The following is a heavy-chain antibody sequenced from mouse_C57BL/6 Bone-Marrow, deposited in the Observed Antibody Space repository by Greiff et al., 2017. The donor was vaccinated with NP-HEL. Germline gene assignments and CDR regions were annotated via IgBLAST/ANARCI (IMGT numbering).Heavy chain of an antibody. V-gene: IGHV5-16*01. Sequence: EVHLVESEGGLVQPGSSMKLSCTASGFTFSDYYMAWVRQVPEKGLEWVANINYDGSSTYYLDSLKSRFIISRDNAKNILYLQMSSLKSEDTATYYFAREAGGYYGREYYYAMDYWGQGTSVTVAS. D-gene: IGHD1-1*01. CDR2: INYDGSST. CDR3: AREAGGYYGREYYYAMDY. J-gene: IGHJ4*01. CDR1: GFTFSDYY.